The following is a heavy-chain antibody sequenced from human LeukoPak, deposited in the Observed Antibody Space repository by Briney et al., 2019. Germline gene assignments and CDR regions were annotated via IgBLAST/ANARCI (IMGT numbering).Heavy chain of an antibody. Sequence: SGTLSLTCTVSGGSISSTRHYWGWIRQPPGKGLEWIGSIYYSGSTYYNPSLKSRVTISVDTSKNQFSLKLSSMTAADTAVYYCASVDYGGNTGYFDYWGQGTLVTVSS. J-gene: IGHJ4*02. D-gene: IGHD4-23*01. V-gene: IGHV4-39*07. CDR1: GGSISSTRHY. CDR2: IYYSGST. CDR3: ASVDYGGNTGYFDY.